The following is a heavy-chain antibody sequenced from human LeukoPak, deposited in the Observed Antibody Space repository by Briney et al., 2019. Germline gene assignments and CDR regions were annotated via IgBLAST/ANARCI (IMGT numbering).Heavy chain of an antibody. CDR3: ARDFGRGYCSSTSCYGWFDP. D-gene: IGHD2-2*01. J-gene: IGHJ5*02. CDR2: IFSGDNT. V-gene: IGHV3-66*02. Sequence: GGSLRLSCAASGFTVSSKYMSWVRQAPGKGLEWVSVIFSGDNTYYADSVKGRFTISRDNSKNTLYLQMNSLRAEDTAVYYCARDFGRGYCSSTSCYGWFDPWGQGTLVTVSS. CDR1: GFTVSSKY.